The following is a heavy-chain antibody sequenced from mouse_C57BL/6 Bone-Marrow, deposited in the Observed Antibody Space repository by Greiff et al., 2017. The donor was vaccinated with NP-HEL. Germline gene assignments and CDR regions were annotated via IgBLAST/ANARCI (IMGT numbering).Heavy chain of an antibody. V-gene: IGHV2-5*01. CDR2: IWSGGST. D-gene: IGHD1-1*01. J-gene: IGHJ4*01. Sequence: VKLQESGPGLVQPSQSLSITCTVSGFSLTSYGVHWVRQSPGKGLEWLGVIWSGGSTDYNAAFMYRLSIIKDNSKSQVFFKMNSMQADDTAIYYCAKKDYCRKIPGAMDYWGQGTSVTVSS. CDR3: AKKDYCRKIPGAMDY. CDR1: GFSLTSYG.